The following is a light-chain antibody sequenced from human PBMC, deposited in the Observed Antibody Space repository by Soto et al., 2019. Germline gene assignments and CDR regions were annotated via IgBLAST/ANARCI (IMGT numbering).Light chain of an antibody. V-gene: IGKV3-20*01. CDR1: QSVAANN. Sequence: EVVLTQSPGTLSLSPGERATLSCRASQSVAANNLAWYQQKRGQAPRLLIYGASSRATGVPDRFSGSGSGTDFTLTISRLEPEDFSVYYCHQYGTAPLTFGPGTKVDIK. CDR2: GAS. J-gene: IGKJ3*01. CDR3: HQYGTAPLT.